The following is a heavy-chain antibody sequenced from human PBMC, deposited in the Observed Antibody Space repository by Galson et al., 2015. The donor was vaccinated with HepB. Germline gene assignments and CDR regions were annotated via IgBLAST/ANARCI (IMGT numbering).Heavy chain of an antibody. Sequence: SVKVSCKASGYTFTSYAMHWVRQAPGQRLEWMGWINAGNGNTKYSQKFQGRVTITRDTSASTAYMELSSLRSEDTAVYYCAITRLEVHPFDLWGRGTLVTVSS. J-gene: IGHJ2*01. V-gene: IGHV1-3*01. CDR3: AITRLEVHPFDL. D-gene: IGHD3-3*01. CDR2: INAGNGNT. CDR1: GYTFTSYA.